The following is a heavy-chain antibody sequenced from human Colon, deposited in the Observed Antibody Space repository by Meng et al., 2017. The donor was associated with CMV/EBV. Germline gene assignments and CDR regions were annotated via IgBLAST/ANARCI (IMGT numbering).Heavy chain of an antibody. Sequence: SETLSLTCTVSGYSINIGYYWGWIRQPPGKGLEWIGTIYHSGSTYYNPSLKSRVTISVDTSKNQFSLKLSSVTAADTAICYCARIKGYCSSDSCYPDYWGQGTLVTVSS. CDR3: ARIKGYCSSDSCYPDY. CDR2: IYHSGST. V-gene: IGHV4-38-2*02. D-gene: IGHD2-2*01. J-gene: IGHJ4*02. CDR1: GYSINIGYY.